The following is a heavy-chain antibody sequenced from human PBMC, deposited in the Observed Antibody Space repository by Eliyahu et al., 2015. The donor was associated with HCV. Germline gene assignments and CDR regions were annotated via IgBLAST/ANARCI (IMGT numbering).Heavy chain of an antibody. J-gene: IGHJ5*02. CDR1: GFTFSSYS. Sequence: AGFTFSSYSMNWVRQAPGKGLEWVSSISSSSSYIYYADSVKGRFTISRDNAKNSLYLQMNSLRAEDTAVYYCARDNHEQQRLGWFDPWGQGTLVTVSS. V-gene: IGHV3-21*01. D-gene: IGHD6-13*01. CDR3: ARDNHEQQRLGWFDP. CDR2: ISSSSSYI.